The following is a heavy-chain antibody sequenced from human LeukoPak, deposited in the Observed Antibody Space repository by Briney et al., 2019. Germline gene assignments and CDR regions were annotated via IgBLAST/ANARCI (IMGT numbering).Heavy chain of an antibody. Sequence: GGSLRLSCAASEFTFSIYNMNWVRQAPGKGLEWVSYISSRGDTIYYADSVRGRITVSRDNAKKSLFLQMHSLRAVDTAVYYCARDYYGLGTYYNAYYGMDVWGQGATVTVSS. CDR3: ARDYYGLGTYYNAYYGMDV. D-gene: IGHD3-10*01. CDR2: ISSRGDTI. V-gene: IGHV3-48*03. CDR1: EFTFSIYN. J-gene: IGHJ6*02.